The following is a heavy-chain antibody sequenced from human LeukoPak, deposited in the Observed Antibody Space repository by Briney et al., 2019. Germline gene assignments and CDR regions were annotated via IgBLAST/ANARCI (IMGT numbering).Heavy chain of an antibody. V-gene: IGHV4-28*01. J-gene: IGHJ6*04. CDR1: GYSISSSNW. CDR2: IYHSGST. D-gene: IGHD2-2*01. CDR3: AATYLSSTSWEAMDV. Sequence: SDTLSLTCAVSGYSISSSNWWGWIRQPPGKGLEWIGYIYHSGSTYYNPSLKSRVTMSVDTSKNQFSLKLSSVTAVDTAVYYCAATYLSSTSWEAMDVWGKGTTVIVSS.